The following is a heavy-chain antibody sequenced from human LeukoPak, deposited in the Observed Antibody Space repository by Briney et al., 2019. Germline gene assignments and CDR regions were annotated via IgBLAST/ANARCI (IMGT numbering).Heavy chain of an antibody. V-gene: IGHV4-34*01. CDR3: AALLSIAVAGTGGWFDP. J-gene: IGHJ5*02. CDR1: GGSFSGYY. D-gene: IGHD6-19*01. Sequence: SETLSLTCAVYGGSFSGYYWSWIRQPPGKGLEWIGEINHSGSTNYNPSLKSRVTISVDTSKNQFSLKLSSVTAADTAVYYCAALLSIAVAGTGGWFDPWGQGTLVTVSP. CDR2: INHSGST.